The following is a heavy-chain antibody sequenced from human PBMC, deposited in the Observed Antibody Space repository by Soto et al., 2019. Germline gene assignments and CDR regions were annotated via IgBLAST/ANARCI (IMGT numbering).Heavy chain of an antibody. D-gene: IGHD6-19*01. Sequence: GGSLRLSCAASGFTFSSYSMNWVRQAPGKGLEWVSYISSSSSTIYYADSVKGRFTISRDNAKNSLYLQMNSLRAEDTAGYYCARDGSSGHMDVWGKGTTVTVSS. CDR2: ISSSSSTI. J-gene: IGHJ6*03. CDR1: GFTFSSYS. CDR3: ARDGSSGHMDV. V-gene: IGHV3-48*01.